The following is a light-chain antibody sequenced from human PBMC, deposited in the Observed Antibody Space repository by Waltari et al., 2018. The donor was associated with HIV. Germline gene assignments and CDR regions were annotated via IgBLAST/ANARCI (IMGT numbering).Light chain of an antibody. CDR3: CSYAGSTTFYV. CDR1: SRDVGSYNL. J-gene: IGLJ1*01. V-gene: IGLV2-23*01. CDR2: EGS. Sequence: QSALTQPASVSGSPGQSIPIPCTRTSRDVGSYNLVSWYQQHPGKAPKLMIYEGSKRPSGVSNRFSGSKSGNTASLTISGLQAEDEADYYCCSYAGSTTFYVFGTGTKVTVL.